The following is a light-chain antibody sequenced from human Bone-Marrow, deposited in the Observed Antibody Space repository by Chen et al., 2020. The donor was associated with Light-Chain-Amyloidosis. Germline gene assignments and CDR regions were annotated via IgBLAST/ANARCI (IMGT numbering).Light chain of an antibody. Sequence: DIQMTQSPSSLSAFVGDRVTITCRPSQFISSYLSWYQQRPGKAPKLLIFGASSLPSGVPSRLSGSGSGTDFTLTISSLEPEDFAIYYCQQSYTSPYPFGGGTKVEI. V-gene: IGKV1-39*01. J-gene: IGKJ4*01. CDR3: QQSYTSPYP. CDR2: GAS. CDR1: QFISSY.